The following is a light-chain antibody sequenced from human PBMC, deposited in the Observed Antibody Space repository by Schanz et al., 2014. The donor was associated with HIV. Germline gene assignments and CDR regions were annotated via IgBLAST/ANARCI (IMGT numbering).Light chain of an antibody. V-gene: IGKV3-20*01. CDR2: ATS. J-gene: IGKJ4*02. CDR1: QSLSSSY. Sequence: EIVLTQSPGSLSLSPGGRATLSCGASQSLSSSYLAWYQQKRDQPPRLVIYATSTRAAGIPDRFSGTGSGTDFTLTISRLEPEDFAVYYCQHYGDSRGTFGGGTKVDI. CDR3: QHYGDSRGT.